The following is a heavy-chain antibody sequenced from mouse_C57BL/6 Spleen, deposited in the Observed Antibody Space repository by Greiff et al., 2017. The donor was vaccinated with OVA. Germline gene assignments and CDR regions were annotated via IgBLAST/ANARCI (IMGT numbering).Heavy chain of an antibody. CDR1: GFNIKDYY. V-gene: IGHV14-2*01. D-gene: IGHD4-1*01. CDR2: IDPEDGET. CDR3: ARRRELGPFFDY. J-gene: IGHJ2*01. Sequence: EVQRVESGAELVKPGASVKLSCTASGFNIKDYYMHWVKQRTEQGLEWIGRIDPEDGETKYAPKFQGKATITADTSSNTAYLQLSSLTSEDTAVYYCARRRELGPFFDYWGQGTTLTVSS.